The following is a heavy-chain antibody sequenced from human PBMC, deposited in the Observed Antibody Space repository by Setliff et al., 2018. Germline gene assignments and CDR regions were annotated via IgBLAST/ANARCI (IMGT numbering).Heavy chain of an antibody. D-gene: IGHD6-19*01. V-gene: IGHV4-4*07. CDR1: GDSISSYY. J-gene: IGHJ6*03. CDR3: AREQWLDPPGYYYMDV. Sequence: PSETLSLTCTVSGDSISSYYWSWIQQPAGKGLEWIGHIYIGGSANYNPSLKSRVTMSIDTSKNQFSLKLNSVTAADMAVYYCAREQWLDPPGYYYMDVWAKGTTVTVSS. CDR2: IYIGGSA.